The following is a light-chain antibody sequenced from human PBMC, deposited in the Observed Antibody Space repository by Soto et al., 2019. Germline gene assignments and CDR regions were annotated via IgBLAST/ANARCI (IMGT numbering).Light chain of an antibody. V-gene: IGKV1-39*01. J-gene: IGKJ5*01. Sequence: DIQMTQAPSCLSAFVGYRLTITWRASHSISTYLNWYHKKPGKAPDLLMYAASSLQSGVPSRFSGSGSGTDFTLTITGLHPEDVATYYCQQNYSIPITFGQVTRLEIK. CDR1: HSISTY. CDR3: QQNYSIPIT. CDR2: AAS.